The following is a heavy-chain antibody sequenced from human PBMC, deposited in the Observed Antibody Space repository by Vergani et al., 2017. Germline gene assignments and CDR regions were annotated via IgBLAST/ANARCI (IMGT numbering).Heavy chain of an antibody. CDR1: GGSISSGGYY. CDR2: IYYSGST. D-gene: IGHD4-17*01. CDR3: ARGEADYGDDASNYYYYYYGMDV. V-gene: IGHV4-31*03. Sequence: QVQLQESGPGLVKPSQTLSLTCTVSGGSISSGGYYWSWIRQHPGKGLEWIGYIYYSGSTYYNPSLKSRVTISVDTSKYQFSLKLSSVTAADTAVYYFARGEADYGDDASNYYYYYYGMDVWGQGTTVTVSS. J-gene: IGHJ6*02.